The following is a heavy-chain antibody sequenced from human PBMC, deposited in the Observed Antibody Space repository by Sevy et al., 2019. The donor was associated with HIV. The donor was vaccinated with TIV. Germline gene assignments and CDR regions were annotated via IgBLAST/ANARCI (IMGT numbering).Heavy chain of an antibody. D-gene: IGHD3-3*01. CDR3: AKGPNHDFWTHYYYMDV. V-gene: IGHV3-9*01. CDR1: GFTFDDYA. Sequence: GGSLRLSCAASGFTFDDYAMHWVRQAPGKGLEWVSGISWNSGSIGYADSVKGRFTISRDNAKNSLYLQMNSLRAEDTALYYCAKGPNHDFWTHYYYMDVWGKGTTVTVSS. CDR2: ISWNSGSI. J-gene: IGHJ6*03.